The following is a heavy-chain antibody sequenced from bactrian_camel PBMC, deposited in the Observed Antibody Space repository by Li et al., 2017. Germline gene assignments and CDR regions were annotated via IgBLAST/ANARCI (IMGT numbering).Heavy chain of an antibody. V-gene: IGHV3S6*01. D-gene: IGHD5*01. CDR2: IDSDGGYP. Sequence: HVQLVESGDTSAQAGGSLRLSCTYSQYTARRFCMGWFRQALGKEREGVAVIDSDGGYPVTYADSVKGRFTISRDNAKNTLDLQMNDLRPDDTAVYYCAATSVWSGGEVLVGFFYWGQGTQVTVS. CDR3: AATSVWSGGEVLVGFFY. J-gene: IGHJ4*01. CDR1: QYTARRFC.